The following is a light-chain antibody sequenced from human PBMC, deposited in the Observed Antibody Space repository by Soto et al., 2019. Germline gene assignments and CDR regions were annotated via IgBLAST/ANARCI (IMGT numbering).Light chain of an antibody. CDR3: QKYNSAPWT. V-gene: IGKV1-27*01. CDR1: QGISKY. Sequence: DIQMTQSPSSLSASVGDRVTITCRASQGISKYLGWYQQKPGKVPKLLIYAASTLQSVVPSRFSGSGSGTDFPPHISRLVPEHFATYYLQKYNSAPWTFGQGIKVAI. J-gene: IGKJ1*01. CDR2: AAS.